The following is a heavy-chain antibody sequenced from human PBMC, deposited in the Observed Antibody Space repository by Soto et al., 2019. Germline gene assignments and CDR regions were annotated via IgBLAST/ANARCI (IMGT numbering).Heavy chain of an antibody. V-gene: IGHV4-59*01. CDR2: IYYSGST. J-gene: IGHJ6*02. CDR3: ARDADYDILTGYYKGSYYYYGMDF. Sequence: SETLSLTCTVSGGSISSYYWSWIRQPPGKGLEWIGYIYYSGSTNYNPSLKSRVTISVDTSKNQFSLKLSSVTAADTAVYYCARDADYDILTGYYKGSYYYYGMDFWGQGTTVTGSS. CDR1: GGSISSYY. D-gene: IGHD3-9*01.